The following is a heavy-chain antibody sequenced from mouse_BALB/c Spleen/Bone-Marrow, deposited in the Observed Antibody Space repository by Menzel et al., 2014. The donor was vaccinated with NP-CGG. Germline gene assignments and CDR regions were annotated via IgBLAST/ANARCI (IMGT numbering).Heavy chain of an antibody. D-gene: IGHD2-4*01. CDR2: ISSGGST. Sequence: EVKLVESGGGLVKPGGSLKLSCAASGFTFSSYAMSWVRQTPEKRLEWVASISSGGSTYYPDSVKGRFTISRDNARNILYLQMSSLRSEDTAMYYCARVVYYDYDAWFAYWGQGTLVTVSA. CDR3: ARVVYYDYDAWFAY. V-gene: IGHV5-6-5*01. J-gene: IGHJ3*01. CDR1: GFTFSSYA.